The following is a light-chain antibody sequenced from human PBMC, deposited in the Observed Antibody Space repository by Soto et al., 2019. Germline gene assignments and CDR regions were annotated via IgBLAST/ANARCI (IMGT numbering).Light chain of an antibody. V-gene: IGKV3-20*01. CDR2: GAS. CDR1: QSVTVSY. CDR3: QQYGGSPRT. Sequence: EIVLTQSPGTLSLSPGERATLSCRASQSVTVSYLAWYQQKPGQAPRLLIYGASSRATGIPDRFSGSESGTDFTLTIARLEPEDFAVYYCQQYGGSPRTFGQGTKVE. J-gene: IGKJ1*01.